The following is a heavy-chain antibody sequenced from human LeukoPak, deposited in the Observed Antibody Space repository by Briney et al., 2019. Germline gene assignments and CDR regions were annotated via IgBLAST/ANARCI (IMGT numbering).Heavy chain of an antibody. CDR2: ISGSGGST. J-gene: IGHJ4*02. CDR3: AKSGYNRFDY. CDR1: GFTFSSYG. D-gene: IGHD5-24*01. V-gene: IGHV3-23*01. Sequence: GGSLRLSCAASGFTFSSYGMSWVRQAPGKRLEWVSAISGSGGSTYYADSVKGRFTISRDNSKNTLYLQMNSLRAEDTAVYYCAKSGYNRFDYWGQGTLVTVSS.